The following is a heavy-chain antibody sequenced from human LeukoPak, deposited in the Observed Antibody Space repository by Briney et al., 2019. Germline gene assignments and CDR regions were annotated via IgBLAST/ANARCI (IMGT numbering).Heavy chain of an antibody. J-gene: IGHJ4*02. CDR2: ITDDSKTM. Sequence: GGSLRLSCVASGFTFDTYSMNWIRQAPGKGLEWTSYITDDSKTMYYADSVKGRFTIARDNAKNAVYLQMNSLRGEDTAVYYCVARGGWARFDYWGQGTLVTVSS. CDR3: VARGGWARFDY. D-gene: IGHD6-19*01. V-gene: IGHV3-48*04. CDR1: GFTFDTYS.